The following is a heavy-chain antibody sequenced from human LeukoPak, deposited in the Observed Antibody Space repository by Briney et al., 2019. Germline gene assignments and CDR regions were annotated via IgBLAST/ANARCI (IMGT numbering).Heavy chain of an antibody. Sequence: GRSLRLSCAAPGFTFDDYAMHWVRQAPGKGLEWVSGISWNSGSIGYADSVKGRFTISRDNAKTSLYLQMNSLRAEDTALYYCAKAKSVVGAHPFDYWGQGTLVTVSS. D-gene: IGHD1-26*01. V-gene: IGHV3-9*01. CDR1: GFTFDDYA. CDR3: AKAKSVVGAHPFDY. CDR2: ISWNSGSI. J-gene: IGHJ4*02.